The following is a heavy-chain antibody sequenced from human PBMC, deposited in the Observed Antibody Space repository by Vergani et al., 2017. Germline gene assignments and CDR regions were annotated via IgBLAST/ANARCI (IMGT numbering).Heavy chain of an antibody. J-gene: IGHJ5*02. D-gene: IGHD3-3*02. Sequence: EVQLLESGGGLVQPGGSLRLSCAASGFTFSSYAMSWVRQAPGKGLEWVSAISGSGGSTYYADSVKGRFTISRDNSKNTLYLQMNSLRAEDTAVYYCARACLEWSGTMVGPWGQGTLVAFAS. CDR2: ISGSGGST. V-gene: IGHV3-23*01. CDR3: ARACLEWSGTMVGP. CDR1: GFTFSSYA.